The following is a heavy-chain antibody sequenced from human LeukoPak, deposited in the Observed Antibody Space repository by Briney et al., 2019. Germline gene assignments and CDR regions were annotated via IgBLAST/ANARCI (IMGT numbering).Heavy chain of an antibody. CDR1: GFTFSYYS. V-gene: IGHV3-48*02. D-gene: IGHD2-2*01. CDR2: ISNSSNAI. Sequence: AGGSLRLSCAASGFTFSYYSMNWVRQAPGKGLEWISYISNSSNAIYYADSVKGRFTISRDNAKNSLYLQMNSLRDEDTAVYYCASGVSSTSCYVDYWGQGTLVTVSS. CDR3: ASGVSSTSCYVDY. J-gene: IGHJ4*02.